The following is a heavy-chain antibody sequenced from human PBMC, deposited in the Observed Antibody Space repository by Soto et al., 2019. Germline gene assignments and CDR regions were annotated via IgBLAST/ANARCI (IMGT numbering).Heavy chain of an antibody. Sequence: GGSLRLSCAASGFTFSDYYMSWIRQAPGKGLEWVSYISSSGSTIYYADSVKGRFTISRDNAKNSLYLQMNSLRAEDTAVYYCARDPAVAGHNWFDPWGQGTLVTVSS. D-gene: IGHD6-19*01. CDR2: ISSSGSTI. CDR1: GFTFSDYY. V-gene: IGHV3-11*01. CDR3: ARDPAVAGHNWFDP. J-gene: IGHJ5*02.